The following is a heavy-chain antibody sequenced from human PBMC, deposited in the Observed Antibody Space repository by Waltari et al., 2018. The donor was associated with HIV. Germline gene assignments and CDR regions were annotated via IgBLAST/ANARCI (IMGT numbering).Heavy chain of an antibody. J-gene: IGHJ3*02. CDR1: GGSLSSYY. Sequence: QVHLQQWGAGLLKPSETLSLTCAVYGGSLSSYYWTWIRQPPGKGLEWIGEIAQRGRTKYNTSVKSRVTISVDTSKNQFSLKLNSVTAADTALYYCARPVQCSSTTCTCPFHIWGQGTMVTVSS. CDR3: ARPVQCSSTTCTCPFHI. CDR2: IAQRGRT. V-gene: IGHV4-34*01. D-gene: IGHD2-2*01.